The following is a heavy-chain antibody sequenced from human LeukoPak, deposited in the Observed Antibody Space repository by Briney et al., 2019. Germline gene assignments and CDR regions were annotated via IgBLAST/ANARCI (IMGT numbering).Heavy chain of an antibody. CDR3: ARDRVLWFGELVAFDI. Sequence: GGSLRLSCAASGFTFSSYSMNWVRQAPGKGLKWVSSISSSSSYIYYADSVKGRFTISRDNAKNSLYLQMNSLRAEDTAVYYCARDRVLWFGELVAFDIWGQGTMVTVSS. V-gene: IGHV3-21*01. D-gene: IGHD3-10*01. CDR1: GFTFSSYS. CDR2: ISSSSSYI. J-gene: IGHJ3*02.